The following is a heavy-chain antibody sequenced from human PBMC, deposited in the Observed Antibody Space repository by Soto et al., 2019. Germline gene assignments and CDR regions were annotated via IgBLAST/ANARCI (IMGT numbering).Heavy chain of an antibody. CDR2: IYHSGST. D-gene: IGHD6-6*01. CDR1: GYSISSGYY. V-gene: IGHV4-38-2*01. CDR3: AQSIAASSRGPDAFDI. Sequence: KPSETLSLTCAVSGYSISSGYYWGWIRQPPGKGLEWIGSIYHSGSTYYNPSLKSRVTISVDTSKNQFSLKLSSVTAADTAVYYCAQSIAASSRGPDAFDIWGQGTMVTVSS. J-gene: IGHJ3*02.